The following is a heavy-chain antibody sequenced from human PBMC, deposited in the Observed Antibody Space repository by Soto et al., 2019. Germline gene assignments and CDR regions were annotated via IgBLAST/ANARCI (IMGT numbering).Heavy chain of an antibody. Sequence: QVPLVQSGAEVKKPGSSVTVSCKASGGTFSSYAIHWVRQSPGQGLEWMGGIIPMYGPAKYAQRVQGRFTITADEATTTVYMELASLTSQDTAVYYCARVTSMVRGVIDHCFDTWGHGTLVTGSS. J-gene: IGHJ5*01. CDR1: GGTFSSYA. V-gene: IGHV1-69*01. D-gene: IGHD3-10*01. CDR3: ARVTSMVRGVIDHCFDT. CDR2: IIPMYGPA.